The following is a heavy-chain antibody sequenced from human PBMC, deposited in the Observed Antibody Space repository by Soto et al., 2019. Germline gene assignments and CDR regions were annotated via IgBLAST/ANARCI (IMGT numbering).Heavy chain of an antibody. J-gene: IGHJ4*02. D-gene: IGHD1-26*01. V-gene: IGHV1-8*01. CDR2: MNPNTGNT. Sequence: GASVKVSCKASGYTFTSYDINWVRQATGQGLEWLGLMNPNTGNTAYAQKFQGRVTMTRNTSISTVYMDLSSLRSEDTAVYYCARGRRSYDGFSGDYWGQGTLVTVSS. CDR1: GYTFTSYD. CDR3: ARGRRSYDGFSGDY.